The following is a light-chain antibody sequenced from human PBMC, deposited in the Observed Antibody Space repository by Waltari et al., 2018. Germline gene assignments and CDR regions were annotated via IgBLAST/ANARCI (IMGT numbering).Light chain of an antibody. CDR2: DVT. CDR1: SSDIGGYNY. CDR3: TSYTSTNTVI. V-gene: IGLV2-14*03. Sequence: QSALTQPASVSGSPGQSITISCAGTSSDIGGYNYVSWYQQHPGKAPKLIIFDVTRWPSGVSHRLSGSKSGNTASLTISGLQAEDEADYYCTSYTSTNTVIFGGGTKVTVL. J-gene: IGLJ2*01.